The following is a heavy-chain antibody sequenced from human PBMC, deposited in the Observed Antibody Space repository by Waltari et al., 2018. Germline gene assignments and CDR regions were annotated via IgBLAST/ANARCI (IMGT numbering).Heavy chain of an antibody. CDR2: ISGSGGST. V-gene: IGHV3-23*01. Sequence: EVQLLESGGGLVQPGGSLRLSCVASGLTFSDYAMTWVRQAPGKGLAWVAGISGSGGSTYYTDSVRGRFTISRDNSQNTLFLQMNSLRAEDAALYYCAKDADNDNYGLFDYWGQGTLVTVSS. CDR3: AKDADNDNYGLFDY. CDR1: GLTFSDYA. D-gene: IGHD4-17*01. J-gene: IGHJ4*02.